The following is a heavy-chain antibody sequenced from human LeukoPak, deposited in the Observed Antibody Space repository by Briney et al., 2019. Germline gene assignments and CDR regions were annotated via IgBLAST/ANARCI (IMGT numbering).Heavy chain of an antibody. CDR1: GFTFSSYE. Sequence: PGGSLRHSCAASGFTFSSYEMNWVRQAPGKGLEWVSYISSSGSTIYYADSVKGRFTISRDNAKNSLYLQMNSLRAEDTAVYYCARDQGYSYGDDLFDYWGQGTLVTVSS. J-gene: IGHJ4*02. D-gene: IGHD5-18*01. V-gene: IGHV3-48*03. CDR2: ISSSGSTI. CDR3: ARDQGYSYGDDLFDY.